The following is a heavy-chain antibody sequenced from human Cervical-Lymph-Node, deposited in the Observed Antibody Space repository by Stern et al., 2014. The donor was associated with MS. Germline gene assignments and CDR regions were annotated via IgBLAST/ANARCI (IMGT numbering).Heavy chain of an antibody. D-gene: IGHD4-17*01. V-gene: IGHV4-59*01. CDR2: IYYGST. CDR1: GDSISDYY. CDR3: ARWGTTVTFRTFDF. Sequence: QLQLQEPGPGLVKPSETLSLTCAVSGDSISDYYWNWIRQPPGKGLEWIGYIYYGSTNYNPSLRSRATLSVDTSKNQFSLKLTSVTPADTAIYYCARWGTTVTFRTFDFWGQGILVTVSS. J-gene: IGHJ4*02.